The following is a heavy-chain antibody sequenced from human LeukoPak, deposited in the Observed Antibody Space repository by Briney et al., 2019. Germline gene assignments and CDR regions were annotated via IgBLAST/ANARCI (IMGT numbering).Heavy chain of an antibody. J-gene: IGHJ4*02. CDR3: IKDRGSSGWDFDS. D-gene: IGHD6-19*01. V-gene: IGHV3-64D*06. CDR2: ISGNGVAT. CDR1: GFFFSDYA. Sequence: GGSQRLSCSASGFFFSDYAMHWARQAPGKGLEYLSGISGNGVATYYVDSAQGRFTVSRDNSKTTLYLQINSLRREDTAFYYCIKDRGSSGWDFDSWGQGTLLTVSS.